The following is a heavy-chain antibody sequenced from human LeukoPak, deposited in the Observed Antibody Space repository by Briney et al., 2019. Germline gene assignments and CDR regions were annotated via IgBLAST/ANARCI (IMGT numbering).Heavy chain of an antibody. D-gene: IGHD6-13*01. V-gene: IGHV1-2*02. Sequence: ASVKVSCKASGYTFTGYYMHWVRQAPGQGLEWMGWINPNSGGTNYAQKFQGRVTMTRDTSISTAYMELSRLRSDDTAVYYCARDYSSSWFGNWFDPWGQGTLVTVSS. CDR2: INPNSGGT. CDR1: GYTFTGYY. J-gene: IGHJ5*02. CDR3: ARDYSSSWFGNWFDP.